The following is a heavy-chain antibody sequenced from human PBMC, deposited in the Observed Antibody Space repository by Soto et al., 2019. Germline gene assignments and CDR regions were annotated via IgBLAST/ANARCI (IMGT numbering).Heavy chain of an antibody. CDR1: GCSFSITP. D-gene: IGHD7-27*01. J-gene: IGHJ4*02. Sequence: QVQLVESGGGVVQPGRSLRLSCAACGCSFSITPMHWVRQAPGKGPEWVALISYDGTNKFYADSVKGRFTISRDNSKSTLYLQVDSLRPEDAAVYYCARDPKTSGGQHWAFNYFDSWGQGTLVTLYS. CDR2: ISYDGTNK. V-gene: IGHV3-30-3*01. CDR3: ARDPKTSGGQHWAFNYFDS.